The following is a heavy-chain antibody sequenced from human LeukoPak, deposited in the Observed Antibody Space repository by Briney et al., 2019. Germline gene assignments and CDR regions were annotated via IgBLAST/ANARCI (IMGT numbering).Heavy chain of an antibody. Sequence: KPSETLSLTCAVYGGSFSGYYWSWIRQPPGKGLEWIGEINHSGSTNYNPSLKSRVTISVDTSKNQFSLKLSSVTAADTAVYYCARGGLRWLYNWFDPWGQGTLVTASS. V-gene: IGHV4-34*01. J-gene: IGHJ5*02. CDR1: GGSFSGYY. D-gene: IGHD4-23*01. CDR3: ARGGLRWLYNWFDP. CDR2: INHSGST.